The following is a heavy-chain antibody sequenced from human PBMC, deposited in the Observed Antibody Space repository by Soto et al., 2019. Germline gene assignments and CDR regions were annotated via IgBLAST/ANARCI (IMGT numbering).Heavy chain of an antibody. CDR2: IYYSGST. CDR1: GASVSSGAYY. D-gene: IGHD5-12*01. J-gene: IGHJ3*02. V-gene: IGHV4-31*11. Sequence: TLSLSCAVSGASVSSGAYYWTWIRQRPGKGLEWIGYIYYSGSTYYSPSLKSRLSISLDTSKNQFSLRLSSVTAADTAMYYCARARLRAVYAFDIWGQGTTVTVSS. CDR3: ARARLRAVYAFDI.